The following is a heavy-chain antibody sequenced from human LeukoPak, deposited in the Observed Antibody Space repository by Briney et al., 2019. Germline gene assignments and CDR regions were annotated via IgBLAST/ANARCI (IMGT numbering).Heavy chain of an antibody. Sequence: PSETLSLTCTFSGGSISGYYWSWIRQPAGKGLEWVGRIYPTGTTSYNPSLKSRVTMSVDTSKNQLSLNLSSVSAADTAVYYCARGGPNWGAFDIWGQGTMVTVSA. D-gene: IGHD3-16*01. CDR2: IYPTGTT. CDR3: ARGGPNWGAFDI. CDR1: GGSISGYY. V-gene: IGHV4-4*07. J-gene: IGHJ3*02.